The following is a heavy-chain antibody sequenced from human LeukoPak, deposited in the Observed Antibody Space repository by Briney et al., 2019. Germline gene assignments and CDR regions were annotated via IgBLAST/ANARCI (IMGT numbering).Heavy chain of an antibody. V-gene: IGHV4-38-2*01. D-gene: IGHD7-27*01. CDR2: IYHSGST. CDR3: ARPNLGLDAFDI. Sequence: SETLSLTCAVSGYSISSGYYWGWIRQPPGKGLEWIGSIYHSGSTYYNPSLKSRVTISVDTSKNQFSLKLSSVTAADTAVCYCARPNLGLDAFDIWGQGTMVTVSS. CDR1: GYSISSGYY. J-gene: IGHJ3*02.